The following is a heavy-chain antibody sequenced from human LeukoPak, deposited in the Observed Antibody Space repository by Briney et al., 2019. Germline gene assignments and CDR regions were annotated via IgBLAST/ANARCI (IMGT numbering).Heavy chain of an antibody. CDR2: MNREGSEK. V-gene: IGHV3-7*04. Sequence: PGGSLRLSCAASGFTFAPYWMTWVRQAPGKGLEYVATMNREGSEKYYVDSVKGRFTISRDNSKNSLYLQMDSLRAEDTAVYYCARGIEEWLYLYYWGQGALVTVAS. J-gene: IGHJ4*02. CDR3: ARGIEEWLYLYY. D-gene: IGHD3-3*01. CDR1: GFTFAPYW.